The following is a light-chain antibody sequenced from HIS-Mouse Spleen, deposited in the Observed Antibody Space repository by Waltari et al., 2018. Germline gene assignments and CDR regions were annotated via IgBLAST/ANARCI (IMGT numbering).Light chain of an antibody. CDR3: QQYNNWWT. V-gene: IGKV3-15*01. J-gene: IGKJ1*01. CDR2: GAS. CDR1: QSVSSN. Sequence: EIVMTQSPATLSVSPGERATLSCRASQSVSSNLAGYQQKPGQAPRPLIYGASTRATGIPARFSGSGSGTEFTLTISSMQSEDFAVYYCQQYNNWWTFGQGTKVEIK.